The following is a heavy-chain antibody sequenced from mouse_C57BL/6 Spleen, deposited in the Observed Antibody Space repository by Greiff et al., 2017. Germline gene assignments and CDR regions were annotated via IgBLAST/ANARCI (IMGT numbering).Heavy chain of an antibody. CDR1: GFSFNTYA. J-gene: IGHJ1*03. V-gene: IGHV10-1*01. Sequence: EVHLVESGGGLVQPKGSLKLSCAASGFSFNTYAMNWVRQAPGKGLEWVARIRSKSNNYATYYADSVKDRFTISRDDSESMLYLQMNNLKTEDTAMYYCVRGGYYEYFDVWGTGTTVTVSS. CDR2: IRSKSNNYAT. CDR3: VRGGYYEYFDV. D-gene: IGHD2-3*01.